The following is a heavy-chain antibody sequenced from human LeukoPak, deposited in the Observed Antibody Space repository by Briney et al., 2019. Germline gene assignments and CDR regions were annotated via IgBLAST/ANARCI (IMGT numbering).Heavy chain of an antibody. J-gene: IGHJ5*02. Sequence: PSETLSLTCTVSGGSISSGGYYWSWIRQHPGKGLEWIGYIYYSGSTYYNPSLKSRATISVDTSKNQFSLKLSSVTAADTAVYYCARAYTSSCRWFDPWGQGTLVTVSS. CDR3: ARAYTSSCRWFDP. V-gene: IGHV4-31*03. CDR1: GGSISSGGYY. CDR2: IYYSGST. D-gene: IGHD6-13*01.